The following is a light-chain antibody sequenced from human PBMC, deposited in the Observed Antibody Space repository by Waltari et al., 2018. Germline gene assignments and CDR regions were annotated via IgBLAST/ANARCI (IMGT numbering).Light chain of an antibody. CDR2: GAS. J-gene: IGKJ1*01. Sequence: ELVLTPSPGSLSSSPGERVPLSCRASQSVRRALAWYQQKPGQAPRLLIFGASNRATGIPDRFSGSGSETDFSLTISRLEPEDFAVYYCQHYVRLPATFGRGTKVEIK. CDR3: QHYVRLPAT. V-gene: IGKV3-20*01. CDR1: QSVRRA.